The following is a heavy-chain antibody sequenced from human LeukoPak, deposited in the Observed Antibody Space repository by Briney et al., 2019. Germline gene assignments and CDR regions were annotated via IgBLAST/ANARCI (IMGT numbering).Heavy chain of an antibody. Sequence: ASVTVSFMASGYTFTSYGISWVRQAPGQGGEWMGWISAYNGNTNYAQKLQGRVTMTTDASTSTAYMELRSLRSDDTAVYYCAREGYSSGWRGYYFDYWGQGTLVTVSS. J-gene: IGHJ4*02. CDR2: ISAYNGNT. V-gene: IGHV1-18*01. D-gene: IGHD6-19*01. CDR1: GYTFTSYG. CDR3: AREGYSSGWRGYYFDY.